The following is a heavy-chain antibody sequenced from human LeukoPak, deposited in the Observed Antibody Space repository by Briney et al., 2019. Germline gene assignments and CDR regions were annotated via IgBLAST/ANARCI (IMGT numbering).Heavy chain of an antibody. Sequence: SETLSLTCTVSGGSISSGGYYWSWIRQHPGKGLEWIGNIYYSGSTYYNPSLKSRVTISVDTSKNQFSLKLSSVTAADTAVYYCARDCRSTSCHVGAYYYGMDVWGQGTTVTVSS. J-gene: IGHJ6*02. CDR1: GGSISSGGYY. CDR3: ARDCRSTSCHVGAYYYGMDV. D-gene: IGHD2-2*01. V-gene: IGHV4-31*03. CDR2: IYYSGST.